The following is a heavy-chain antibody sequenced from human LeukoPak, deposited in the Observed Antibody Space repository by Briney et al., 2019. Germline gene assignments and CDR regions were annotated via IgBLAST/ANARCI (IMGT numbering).Heavy chain of an antibody. D-gene: IGHD2-2*02. CDR1: GFTFSTFA. CDR3: ARDRRGGNTWDWYFDL. J-gene: IGHJ2*01. Sequence: GRSLRLSCAASGFTFSTFAMHWVRQAPGKGLERVAVISFDGSNTYYSDSVKGRFTISRDNSKNTLDLQMDSLGAEDTALYYCARDRRGGNTWDWYFDLWGRGTLVTVSS. CDR2: ISFDGSNT. V-gene: IGHV3-30*01.